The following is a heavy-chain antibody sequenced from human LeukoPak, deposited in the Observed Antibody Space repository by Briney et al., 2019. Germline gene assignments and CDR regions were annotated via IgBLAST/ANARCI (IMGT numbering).Heavy chain of an antibody. CDR2: IYHSGST. V-gene: IGHV4-61*08. Sequence: SETLSLTCSVSGGSVDNSDFYWSWLRQPPGKELEWIGHIYHSGSTIYNPSLKSRVTISVDMSKNQFSLRLTSGTAADTAVYYCTRDQGGGSYRHAFDVWGQGKMVTV. CDR3: TRDQGGGSYRHAFDV. J-gene: IGHJ3*01. D-gene: IGHD1-26*01. CDR1: GGSVDNSDFY.